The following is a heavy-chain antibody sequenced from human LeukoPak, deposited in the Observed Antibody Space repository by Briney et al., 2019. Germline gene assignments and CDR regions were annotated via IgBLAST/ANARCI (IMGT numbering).Heavy chain of an antibody. CDR3: ARDFWSGYYTED. D-gene: IGHD3-3*01. CDR2: ISGSSSGGTCIT. V-gene: IGHV3-48*04. J-gene: IGHJ4*02. Sequence: GGSLRLSCEFSGIIFSTYAMYWVRQAPGKGLEWISYISGSSSGGTCITQYADSVKGRFTISRDNAKNSLHLRMDSLSAEDTAVYYCARDFWSGYYTEDWGQGALVIVSS. CDR1: GIIFSTYA.